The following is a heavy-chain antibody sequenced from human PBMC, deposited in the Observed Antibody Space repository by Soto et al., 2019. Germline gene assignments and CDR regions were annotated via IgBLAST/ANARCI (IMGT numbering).Heavy chain of an antibody. D-gene: IGHD1-26*01. V-gene: IGHV2-5*02. Sequence: SGPTLVNPTQTLTLSCSFSGFSLITSAVGVGWIRQPPGKALEWLALIYWDGDKRYSPSLKSRLTITKDTSKNQVVLTMTNMDPVDTATYFCVHSRGSPQYYYYYSLDVWGQGTTVTVSS. J-gene: IGHJ6*02. CDR2: IYWDGDK. CDR1: GFSLITSAVG. CDR3: VHSRGSPQYYYYYSLDV.